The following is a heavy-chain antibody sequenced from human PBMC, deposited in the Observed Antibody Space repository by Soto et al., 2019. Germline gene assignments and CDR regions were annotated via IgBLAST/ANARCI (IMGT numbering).Heavy chain of an antibody. Sequence: QVQLVQSGAEVKKPGSSVKVSCKASGGTFSSYAISWVRQAPGQGIEWMGGIIPIFGTANYAQKFQGRVTITADESTSTAYRELSSLRSEDTAVYYCAREQLGDCSGGSCYSSLDYWGQGTLVTVSS. D-gene: IGHD2-15*01. J-gene: IGHJ4*02. V-gene: IGHV1-69*01. CDR3: AREQLGDCSGGSCYSSLDY. CDR2: IIPIFGTA. CDR1: GGTFSSYA.